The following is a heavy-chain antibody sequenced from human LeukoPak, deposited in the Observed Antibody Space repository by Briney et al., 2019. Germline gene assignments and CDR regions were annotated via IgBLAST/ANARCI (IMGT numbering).Heavy chain of an antibody. J-gene: IGHJ4*02. CDR1: GFTFSSYT. D-gene: IGHD6-13*01. V-gene: IGHV3-30-3*01. CDR2: ISDDGSTK. Sequence: GGSLRLSCAASGFTFSSYTMYWVRQAPGKGLEWVAIISDDGSTKYYADSVKGRFTISRDNSKNTLYLQMNSLRSEDTAVYYCARDDSSTWYIGYWGQGTLVTVSS. CDR3: ARDDSSTWYIGY.